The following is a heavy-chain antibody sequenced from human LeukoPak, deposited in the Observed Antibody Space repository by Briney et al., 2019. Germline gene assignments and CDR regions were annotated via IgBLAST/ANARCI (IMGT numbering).Heavy chain of an antibody. CDR1: GGSISSSSYY. D-gene: IGHD3-3*01. V-gene: IGHV4-39*01. Sequence: SETLSLTCTVSGGSISSSSYYWGRIRQPPGKGLEWIGSIYYSGSTYYNPSLKSRVTISVDTSKNQFSLKLSPVTAADTAVYYCARHGDYDFWSGYYSNWFDPWGQGTLVTVSS. CDR2: IYYSGST. J-gene: IGHJ5*02. CDR3: ARHGDYDFWSGYYSNWFDP.